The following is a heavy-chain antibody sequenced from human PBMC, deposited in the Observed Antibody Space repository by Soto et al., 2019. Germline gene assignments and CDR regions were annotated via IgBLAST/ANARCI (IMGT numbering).Heavy chain of an antibody. V-gene: IGHV4-30-4*01. D-gene: IGHD2-15*01. CDR1: GDSISTVGYF. CDR2: IYKSTTT. CDR3: ARGRYCLTGRCFPNWFDS. J-gene: IGHJ5*01. Sequence: SETLSLTCSVSGDSISTVGYFWAWIRQPPGQALEYIGYIYKSTTTYYNPSFESRVAISLDTSKSQFSLNVTSVTAADTAVYFCARGRYCLTGRCFPNWFDSWGQGTLVTVSS.